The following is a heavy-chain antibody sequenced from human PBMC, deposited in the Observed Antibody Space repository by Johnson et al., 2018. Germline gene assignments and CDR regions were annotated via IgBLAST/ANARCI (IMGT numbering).Heavy chain of an antibody. V-gene: IGHV3-9*01. CDR3: AQSSGYCSSGYGLWVSYYGMDV. CDR1: GFTFDDYA. CDR2: ISWNSGSI. J-gene: IGHJ6*02. D-gene: IGHD2-15*01. Sequence: VQLVESGGGLVQPGRSLRLSCAASGFTFDDYAMHWVRQAPGKGLEWVSGISWNSGSIGYADSVKGRFTISRDNAKNSLYLQMNSLRAEDTALYYCAQSSGYCSSGYGLWVSYYGMDVWGQGTTVTVS.